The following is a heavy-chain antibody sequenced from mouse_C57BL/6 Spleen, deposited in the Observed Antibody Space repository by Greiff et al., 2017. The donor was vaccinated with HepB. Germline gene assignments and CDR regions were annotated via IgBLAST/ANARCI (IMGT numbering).Heavy chain of an antibody. V-gene: IGHV14-2*01. J-gene: IGHJ3*01. D-gene: IGHD3-2*02. Sequence: EVQGVESGAELVKPGASVKLSCTASGFNIKDYYMHWVKQRTEQGLEWIGRIDPEDGETKYAPKFQGKATITADTSSNTAYLQLSSLTSEDTGVYYWARASSGYVWFAYLGQGTLVTVSA. CDR2: IDPEDGET. CDR3: ARASSGYVWFAY. CDR1: GFNIKDYY.